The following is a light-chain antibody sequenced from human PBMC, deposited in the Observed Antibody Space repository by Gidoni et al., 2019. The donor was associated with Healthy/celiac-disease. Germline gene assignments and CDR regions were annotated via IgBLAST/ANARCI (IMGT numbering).Light chain of an antibody. J-gene: IGKJ2*01. Sequence: DIQLTQSPSFLSASVGDRVTITCRASQGISSYLAWYQQKPGKAPKLLIYAASTLQSGVPSRFSGSGSGTEFTLTISSLQPEDFATYYYNQRNSYPLYTFGQGTKLEIK. CDR1: QGISSY. CDR2: AAS. CDR3: NQRNSYPLYT. V-gene: IGKV1-9*01.